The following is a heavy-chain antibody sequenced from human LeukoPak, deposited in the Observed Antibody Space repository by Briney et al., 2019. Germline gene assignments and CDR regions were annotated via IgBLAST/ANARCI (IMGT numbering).Heavy chain of an antibody. J-gene: IGHJ6*02. Sequence: VSVKVSCKASRYTFTSYGISWVRQAPGQGLKWMGWISAYNGDTNYAQKFQGRVTMTTDTSTSTAYMELRSLRSDDTAVYYCVRDMVRYFDSLLSDYYYGMDVWGQGTTVTVSS. CDR3: VRDMVRYFDSLLSDYYYGMDV. CDR2: ISAYNGDT. D-gene: IGHD3-9*01. V-gene: IGHV1-18*01. CDR1: RYTFTSYG.